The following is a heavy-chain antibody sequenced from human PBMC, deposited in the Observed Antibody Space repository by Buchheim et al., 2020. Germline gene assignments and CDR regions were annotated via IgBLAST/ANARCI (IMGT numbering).Heavy chain of an antibody. J-gene: IGHJ6*02. CDR3: ARQLVRFGVVCYYYYGMDV. CDR2: ISSSSSYI. CDR1: GFTFSSYS. V-gene: IGHV3-21*01. D-gene: IGHD6-13*01. Sequence: EVQLVESGGGLVKPGGSLRLSCAASGFTFSSYSMNWVRQAPGKGLEWVSSISSSSSYIYYADSVKGRFTISRDNAKNSLYLQMNSLRAEDTAVYYCARQLVRFGVVCYYYYGMDVWGEGTT.